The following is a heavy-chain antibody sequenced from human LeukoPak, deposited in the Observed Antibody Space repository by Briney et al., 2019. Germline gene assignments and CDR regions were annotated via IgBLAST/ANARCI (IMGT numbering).Heavy chain of an antibody. D-gene: IGHD3-22*01. J-gene: IGHJ4*02. CDR2: IYYSGST. Sequence: SETLSLTCTVSGDSISTSSSYWGWIRQPPGEGLEWIGSIYYSGSTYCNPSLKSRVTISVDTSKNQFSLKLSSVTAADTAVYYCARARQVVILDYWGQGTLVTVSS. CDR1: GDSISTSSSY. CDR3: ARARQVVILDY. V-gene: IGHV4-39*07.